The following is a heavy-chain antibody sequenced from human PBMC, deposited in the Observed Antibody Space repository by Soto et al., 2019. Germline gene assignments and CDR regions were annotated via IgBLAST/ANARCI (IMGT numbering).Heavy chain of an antibody. D-gene: IGHD4-17*01. J-gene: IGHJ3*02. Sequence: QLQLQESGPGLVKPSETLSLTCTVSGGSISGTTYYWGWLGQPPGKGLEWIGSISDGGSTYYKQSFRSRVTLSVDTSKNQFSLSLRSVSAADTAVYFCARPIFDYGTLHACDIWGQGTSVTVSS. CDR1: GGSISGTTYY. V-gene: IGHV4-39*01. CDR3: ARPIFDYGTLHACDI. CDR2: ISDGGST.